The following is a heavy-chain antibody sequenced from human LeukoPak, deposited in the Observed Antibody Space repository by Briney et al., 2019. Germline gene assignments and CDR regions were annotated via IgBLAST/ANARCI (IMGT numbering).Heavy chain of an antibody. CDR3: ARGSGYYSPLNY. CDR1: GGSFSGYY. V-gene: IGHV4-34*01. D-gene: IGHD3-3*01. Sequence: PSEALSLSCAVYGGSFSGYYWSWIRQPPGKGLEWIGEINHSGSTNYNPSLKSRVTISVDTSKNQFSLKLSSVTAADTAVYYCARGSGYYSPLNYWGQGTLDTVSS. J-gene: IGHJ4*02. CDR2: INHSGST.